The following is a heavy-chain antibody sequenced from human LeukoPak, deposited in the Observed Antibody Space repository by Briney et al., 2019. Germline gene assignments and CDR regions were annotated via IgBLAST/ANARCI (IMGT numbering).Heavy chain of an antibody. Sequence: SQTLSLTCTVFGGSISSGGYYWSWIRQHPGKGLEWIGYIYYSGSSNYNPSLKSRVTMSADTSKNQFSLKLSSVTAADTAVYYCARVPRSYYYYYYMDVWGKGTTVTVSS. J-gene: IGHJ6*03. CDR3: ARVPRSYYYYYYMDV. V-gene: IGHV4-31*03. CDR2: IYYSGSS. CDR1: GGSISSGGYY.